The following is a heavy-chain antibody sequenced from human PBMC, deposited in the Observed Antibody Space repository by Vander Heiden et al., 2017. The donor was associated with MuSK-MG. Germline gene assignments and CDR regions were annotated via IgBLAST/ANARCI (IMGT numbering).Heavy chain of an antibody. J-gene: IGHJ6*02. CDR1: GFTFSSYG. CDR2: IWYDGSNK. V-gene: IGHV3-33*06. CDR3: ANLGLNYYDSSGYYSPYYGMDV. Sequence: QVQQVECGGGVVQHGRCLRLSCEESGFTFSSYGMQRVGQAPGKGVEWVSVIWYDGSNKYYADSVKGRFTISRDNSKNTRYLQINSLRAEDTAVYYCANLGLNYYDSSGYYSPYYGMDVWGQGTTVTVSS. D-gene: IGHD3-22*01.